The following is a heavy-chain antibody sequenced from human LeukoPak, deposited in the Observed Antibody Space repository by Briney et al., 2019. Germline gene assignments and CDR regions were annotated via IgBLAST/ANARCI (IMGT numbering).Heavy chain of an antibody. Sequence: ASVKVSCKASGYTFTSNYMHWVRQAPGQGLEWMGIINPSGGSTSYAQKFQGRVTMTRDTSTSTVYMELSSLRSEDTAVYYCARVSGDGWHYDYWGQGTLVTVSS. J-gene: IGHJ4*02. V-gene: IGHV1-46*01. CDR3: ARVSGDGWHYDY. D-gene: IGHD5-24*01. CDR2: INPSGGST. CDR1: GYTFTSNY.